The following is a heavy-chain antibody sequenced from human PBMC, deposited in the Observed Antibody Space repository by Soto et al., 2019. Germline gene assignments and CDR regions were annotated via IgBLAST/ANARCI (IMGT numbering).Heavy chain of an antibody. V-gene: IGHV3-30*18. CDR1: GFTFSSYG. CDR2: ISYDGSNK. CDR3: AKVSSIAAAVFDY. J-gene: IGHJ4*02. Sequence: PGGSLRLSCAASGFTFSSYGMHWVRQAPGKGLEWVAVISYDGSNKYYADSVKGRFTISRDNSKNTLYLQMNSLRAEDTAVYYCAKVSSIAAAVFDYWGQGTLVTVSS. D-gene: IGHD6-13*01.